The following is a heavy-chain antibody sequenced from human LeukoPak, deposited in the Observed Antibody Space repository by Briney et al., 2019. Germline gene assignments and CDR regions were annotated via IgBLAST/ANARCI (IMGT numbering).Heavy chain of an antibody. V-gene: IGHV1-18*01. CDR2: ISVYNGNT. Sequence: GASVKVSCKASGYTFANFGITWVRQAPGQGLEWMGCISVYNGNTNYAQNLQGRVTLTTDTSTSTAYMELRSLRSDDTALYYCARTCSSSSCYMVHWGQGTLVTVSS. CDR1: GYTFANFG. D-gene: IGHD2-2*02. J-gene: IGHJ4*02. CDR3: ARTCSSSSCYMVH.